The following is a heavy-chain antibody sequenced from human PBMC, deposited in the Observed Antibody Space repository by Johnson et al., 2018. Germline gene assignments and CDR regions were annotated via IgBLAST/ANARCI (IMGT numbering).Heavy chain of an antibody. CDR1: GGSISNSSYY. D-gene: IGHD2-15*01. V-gene: IGHV4-39*01. CDR3: SRRSWLTMGVVDLYYFDY. J-gene: IGHJ4*02. Sequence: QVQLQESGPGLVKPSETLSLTCSVSGGSISNSSYYWGWIRQPPGKGLEWIASIYNSGYPNYNPSLKIRVPISVDTSDKKFSLRLNSVTAAEAAVYYCSRRSWLTMGVVDLYYFDYGGQGTLVTVSS. CDR2: IYNSGYP.